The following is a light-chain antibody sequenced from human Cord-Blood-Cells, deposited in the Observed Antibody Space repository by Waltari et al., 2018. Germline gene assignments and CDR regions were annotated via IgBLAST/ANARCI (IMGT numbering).Light chain of an antibody. CDR2: DVS. J-gene: IGLJ3*02. V-gene: IGLV2-14*03. CDR1: SSDVGGYNY. Sequence: QSALTQPASVSGSPGQSIIISCTGTSSDVGGYNYVSWYQQHPGKAPKLMIYDVSNRPSGVSNRFSGSKSGNTASLTISGLQAEYEADYYCSSYTSSSTWVFGGGTKLTVL. CDR3: SSYTSSSTWV.